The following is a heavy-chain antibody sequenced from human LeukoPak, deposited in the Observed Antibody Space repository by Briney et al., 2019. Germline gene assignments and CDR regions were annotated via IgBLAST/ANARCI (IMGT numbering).Heavy chain of an antibody. V-gene: IGHV1-69*05. J-gene: IGHJ3*02. CDR3: ARDGRKFQVFDI. D-gene: IGHD2-15*01. Sequence: SAKVSCKASGGTFSSYAISWVRQAPGQGLEWMGGIIPIFGTANYAQKFQGRVTITTDESTSTAYMELSSLRSEDTAVYYCARDGRKFQVFDIWGQGTMVTVSS. CDR1: GGTFSSYA. CDR2: IIPIFGTA.